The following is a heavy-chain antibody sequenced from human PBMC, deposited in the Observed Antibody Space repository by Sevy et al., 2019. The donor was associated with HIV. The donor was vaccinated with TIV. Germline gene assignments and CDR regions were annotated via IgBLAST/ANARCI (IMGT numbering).Heavy chain of an antibody. D-gene: IGHD4-17*01. J-gene: IGHJ4*02. Sequence: ASVKVSCKASGGTFSSYAISWVRQAPGQGLEWMGGIIPIFGTANYAQKFQGRVTITADESTSTAYMELSSLRSEDTAVYYCARSHLTTVTPNPFDYWGQGTLVTVSS. CDR2: IIPIFGTA. CDR3: ARSHLTTVTPNPFDY. V-gene: IGHV1-69*13. CDR1: GGTFSSYA.